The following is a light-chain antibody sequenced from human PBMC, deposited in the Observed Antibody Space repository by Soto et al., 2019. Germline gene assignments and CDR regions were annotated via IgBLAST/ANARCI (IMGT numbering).Light chain of an antibody. Sequence: QSALTQPASVSGSPGQSITISCTGTSSDVGGYNYVSWYQQQPGKAPKLMIYEVSNRPSGVSNRFSGSKSGNTASLTISGLQAEDESDYYFTSYTSSSTWVFGGGTKVTVL. CDR2: EVS. V-gene: IGLV2-14*01. CDR3: TSYTSSSTWV. J-gene: IGLJ3*02. CDR1: SSDVGGYNY.